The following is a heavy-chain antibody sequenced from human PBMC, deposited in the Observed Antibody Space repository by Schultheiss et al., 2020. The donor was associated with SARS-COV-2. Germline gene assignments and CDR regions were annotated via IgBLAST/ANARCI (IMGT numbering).Heavy chain of an antibody. V-gene: IGHV4-38-2*02. Sequence: SETLSLTCTVSGHSISSGYYWGWIRQPPGKGLEWIGSIYHSGSTYYNPSLKSRVTISVDTSKNQFSLKLSSVTAADTAVYYCARDIIKYDYWGQGTLVTVSS. CDR3: ARDIIKYDY. CDR1: GHSISSGYY. CDR2: IYHSGST. J-gene: IGHJ4*02.